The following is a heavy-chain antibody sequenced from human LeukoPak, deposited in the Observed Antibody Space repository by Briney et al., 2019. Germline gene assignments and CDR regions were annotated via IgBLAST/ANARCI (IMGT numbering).Heavy chain of an antibody. Sequence: QTGGSLRLSCVASGFTFISKAMSWVRQAPWKGLEWVSGVLSGGGTTYYADSVKGRFTISRDNSRNTLYLQMNSLRAEDTAVYSCARDLSGLDAFDIWGQGTMVTVSS. CDR1: GFTFISKA. V-gene: IGHV3-23*01. CDR2: VLSGGGTT. CDR3: ARDLSGLDAFDI. J-gene: IGHJ3*02. D-gene: IGHD3-3*02.